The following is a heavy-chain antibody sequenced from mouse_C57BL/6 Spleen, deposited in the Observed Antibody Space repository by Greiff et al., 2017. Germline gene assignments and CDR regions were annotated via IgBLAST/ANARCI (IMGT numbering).Heavy chain of an antibody. Sequence: VQLQQSGAELVRPGASVKLSCKASGYTFTDYYINWVKQRPGQGLEWIARIYPGSGNTYYNEKFKGKATLTAEKSSSTAYMQLSSLTSEDSAVYFCAKEVGSYYFDYWGQGTTLTVSS. D-gene: IGHD1-1*02. V-gene: IGHV1-76*01. J-gene: IGHJ2*01. CDR2: IYPGSGNT. CDR3: AKEVGSYYFDY. CDR1: GYTFTDYY.